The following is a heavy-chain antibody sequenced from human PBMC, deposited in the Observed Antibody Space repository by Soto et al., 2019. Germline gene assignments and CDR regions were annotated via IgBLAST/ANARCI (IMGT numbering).Heavy chain of an antibody. D-gene: IGHD1-1*01. V-gene: IGHV3-74*01. CDR3: ARTYVPGIAGFDP. J-gene: IGHJ5*02. Sequence: GGSLRLSCAASGYTFSNYFMHWVRQVPGEGLVWVSRMSGDGKTISYADSVKGRFTISRDNAKNTLYLQMNSLRVEDTAVYYCARTYVPGIAGFDPWGQGTLVTVSS. CDR2: MSGDGKTI. CDR1: GYTFSNYF.